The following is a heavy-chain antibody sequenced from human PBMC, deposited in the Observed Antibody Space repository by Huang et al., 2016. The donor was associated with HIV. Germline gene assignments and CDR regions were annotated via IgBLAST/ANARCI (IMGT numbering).Heavy chain of an antibody. CDR2: SLVRVWRV. V-gene: IGHV1-69*13. J-gene: IGHJ6*03. Sequence: QVHLVQSGAEVKKPGSSVRVSCTASGGSFKISGISWVRQAPGQGLEWLGGSLVRVWRVNYAKKMSDRVTITARESTTTVYMDLTSLRPEDTAVYYCASGASYEIWTPYYSGWHYSMDVWGEGTTVTVSS. D-gene: IGHD3-9*01. CDR1: GGSFKISG. CDR3: ASGASYEIWTPYYSGWHYSMDV.